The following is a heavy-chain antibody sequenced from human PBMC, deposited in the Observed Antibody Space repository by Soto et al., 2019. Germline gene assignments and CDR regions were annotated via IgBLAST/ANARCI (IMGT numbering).Heavy chain of an antibody. CDR3: ARQAKYSSSSWGYFDY. CDR2: IYPGDSDT. D-gene: IGHD6-6*01. V-gene: IGHV5-51*01. J-gene: IGHJ4*02. Sequence: GESLKISCKGSGYSFTSYWIGWVRQMPRKGLEWMGIIYPGDSDTRYSPSFQGQVTISADKSISTAYLQWSSLKASDTAMYYCARQAKYSSSSWGYFDYWGQGTLVTVSS. CDR1: GYSFTSYW.